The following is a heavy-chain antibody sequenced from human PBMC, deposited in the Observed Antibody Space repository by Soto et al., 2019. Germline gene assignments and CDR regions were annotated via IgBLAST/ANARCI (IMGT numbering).Heavy chain of an antibody. CDR1: GFSLSTSGVG. CDR3: AHRRYYYGSGSFDY. J-gene: IGHJ4*02. CDR2: IYWDDDK. Sequence: QITLKESGPTLVKPTQTLTLTCTFSGFSLSTSGVGVGWIRQPPGEALAWLALIYWDDDKRYSPSLKSRLTITKDTSKNQVVLTMTNMVPVDTATYYCAHRRYYYGSGSFDYWGQGTLVTVSS. D-gene: IGHD3-10*01. V-gene: IGHV2-5*02.